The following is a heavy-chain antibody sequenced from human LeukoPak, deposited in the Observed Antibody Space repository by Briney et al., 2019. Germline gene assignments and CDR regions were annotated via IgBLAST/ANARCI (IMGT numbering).Heavy chain of an antibody. V-gene: IGHV3-23*01. CDR1: GFTFSSYA. CDR2: ISSSGGST. CDR3: ATYRQVLLPFES. J-gene: IGHJ4*02. D-gene: IGHD2-8*02. Sequence: GGSLRLSCAVSGFTFSSYAMSWVRQAPGRGLEWASGISSSGGSTPHADSVKGRFTISRDNSKSTLSLQMNSLRAEDTAIYYCATYRQVLLPFESWGQGTLVTVSS.